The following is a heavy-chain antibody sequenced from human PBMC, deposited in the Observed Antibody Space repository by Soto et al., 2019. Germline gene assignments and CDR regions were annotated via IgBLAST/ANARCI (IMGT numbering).Heavy chain of an antibody. CDR2: IHHSGST. CDR1: GGSINSSDW. D-gene: IGHD2-2*01. V-gene: IGHV4-4*02. CDR3: ARKDCNSAGCPPDFDY. J-gene: IGHJ4*02. Sequence: QVLLQESGPGLVRPSETLSLTCAVSGGSINSSDWWSWVRQPPGKGLEWIGEIHHSGSTNYNPSLKTRSTISLDKSKNHFSLKLPSVTAADTAVYYCARKDCNSAGCPPDFDYWGQGTLVTVSS.